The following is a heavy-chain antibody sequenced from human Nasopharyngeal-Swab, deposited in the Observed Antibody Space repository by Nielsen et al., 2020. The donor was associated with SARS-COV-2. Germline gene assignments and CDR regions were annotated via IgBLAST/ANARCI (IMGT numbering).Heavy chain of an antibody. J-gene: IGHJ6*02. D-gene: IGHD1-26*01. CDR3: ARVGPSGYYYGMDV. CDR2: IVVGSGNT. Sequence: WVRQAPGQRLEWIGWIVVGSGNTNYAQKFQERVTITRDMSTSTAYMEMSRLRSDDTAVYYCARVGPSGYYYGMDVWGQGTTVTVSS. V-gene: IGHV1-58*01.